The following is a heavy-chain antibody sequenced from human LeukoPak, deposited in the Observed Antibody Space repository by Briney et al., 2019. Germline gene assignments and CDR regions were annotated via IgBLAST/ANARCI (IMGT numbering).Heavy chain of an antibody. D-gene: IGHD1-7*01. V-gene: IGHV3-53*01. J-gene: IGHJ2*01. CDR3: AKVSLNLNWYFDL. CDR2: IYSGGST. CDR1: GFTVSSNY. Sequence: GGSLRLSCAASGFTVSSNYMSWVRQAPGKGLEWVSVIYSGGSTYYADSVKGRFTISRDNSKNTLYLQMNSLRAEDTAVYYCAKVSLNLNWYFDLWGRGTLVTVSS.